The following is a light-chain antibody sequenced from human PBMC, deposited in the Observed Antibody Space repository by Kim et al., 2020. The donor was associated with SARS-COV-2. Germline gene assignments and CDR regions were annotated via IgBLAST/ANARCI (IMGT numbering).Light chain of an antibody. CDR1: SLRSYY. J-gene: IGLJ2*01. Sequence: LGQTVGITCQGDSLRSYYASWYQQKPGQAPVLVIYGKNNRPSGIPDRFSGSSSGNTASLTITGAQAEDEADYYCNSRDSSGNHHVVFGGGTQLTVL. CDR2: GKN. V-gene: IGLV3-19*01. CDR3: NSRDSSGNHHVV.